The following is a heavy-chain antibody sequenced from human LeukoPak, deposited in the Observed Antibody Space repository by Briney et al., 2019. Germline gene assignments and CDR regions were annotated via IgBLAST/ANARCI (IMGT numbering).Heavy chain of an antibody. V-gene: IGHV4-59*01. J-gene: IGHJ3*02. Sequence: SGTLSLTCNVSGGSISTYYWSWIRQPPGKGMEWIGNIYNSGSYNYNPSLKSRVTISVDTSKNHFSMKLSSVPAADTAVYYCARGGQWDLLRSFDIWGQGTMVTVSS. CDR3: ARGGQWDLLRSFDI. CDR2: IYNSGSY. CDR1: GGSISTYY. D-gene: IGHD1-26*01.